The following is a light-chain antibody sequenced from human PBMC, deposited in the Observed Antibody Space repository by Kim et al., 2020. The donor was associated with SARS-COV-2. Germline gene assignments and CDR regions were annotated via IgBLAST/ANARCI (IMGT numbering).Light chain of an antibody. V-gene: IGLV3-1*01. CDR1: KLGDKY. Sequence: VSPGQTASITCSGDKLGDKYVCWYQQKPGQSPVLVIYHNSQRPSGIPERFSGSNSGNTATLTISGTQAMDEDDYYCQAWDSNTGVVFGGGTKLTVL. J-gene: IGLJ2*01. CDR3: QAWDSNTGVV. CDR2: HNS.